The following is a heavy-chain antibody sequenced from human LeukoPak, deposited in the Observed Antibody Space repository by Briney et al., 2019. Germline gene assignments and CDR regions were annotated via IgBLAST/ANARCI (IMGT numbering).Heavy chain of an antibody. CDR1: GGSISSSSYY. J-gene: IGHJ6*03. CDR2: IYYSGST. CDR3: ASLFWSGSHYYYYYYMDV. V-gene: IGHV4-39*01. D-gene: IGHD3-3*01. Sequence: PSETLSLTCTVSGGSISSSSYYWGWIRQPSGKGLEWIGSIYYSGSTYYNPSLKSRVTISVDTSKNQFSLKLSSVTAADTAVYYCASLFWSGSHYYYYYYMDVWGKGTTVTVSS.